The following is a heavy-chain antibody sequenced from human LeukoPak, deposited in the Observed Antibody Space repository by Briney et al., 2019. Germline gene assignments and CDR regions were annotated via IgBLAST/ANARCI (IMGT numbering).Heavy chain of an antibody. J-gene: IGHJ4*02. CDR1: GFTFSSYA. Sequence: GGSLRLSCAASGFTFSSYAMNWVRQAPGKGLEWVPGISGSGDSTYYADSVKGRFTISRDNSKNTLYLQMNSLRAEDTAVYYCAKNLVVPAAPHDYWGQGTLVTVSS. CDR2: ISGSGDST. V-gene: IGHV3-23*01. CDR3: AKNLVVPAAPHDY. D-gene: IGHD2-2*01.